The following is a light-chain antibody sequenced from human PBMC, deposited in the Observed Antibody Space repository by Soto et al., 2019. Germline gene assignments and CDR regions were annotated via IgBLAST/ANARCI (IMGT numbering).Light chain of an antibody. CDR1: HSISNW. CDR2: GAS. V-gene: IGKV1-12*01. J-gene: IGKJ3*01. Sequence: DIQMTQSPSSVSASVGDRVTITCRASHSISNWLAWYQQKPGKGPKLLISGASSLQSGVPSRFSGSGSGTDFTLTITSLQPEDFATYFCQQASGLPFNFGPGTKVDI. CDR3: QQASGLPFN.